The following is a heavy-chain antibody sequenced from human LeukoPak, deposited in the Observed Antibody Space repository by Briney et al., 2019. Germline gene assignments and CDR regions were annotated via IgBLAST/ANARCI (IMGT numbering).Heavy chain of an antibody. J-gene: IGHJ4*02. CDR2: IKSETDGGTA. CDR3: ATDSMEGPVDC. CDR1: GFTFSNAW. Sequence: GGSLRLSCAASGFTFSNAWMSWVRQAPGKGLEWVGRIKSETDGGTADYAAPVKGRFTISRDDSKNMVYLQMNSLKNEDTAVYYCATDSMEGPVDCWGQGTLVTVSS. V-gene: IGHV3-15*01. D-gene: IGHD2-8*01.